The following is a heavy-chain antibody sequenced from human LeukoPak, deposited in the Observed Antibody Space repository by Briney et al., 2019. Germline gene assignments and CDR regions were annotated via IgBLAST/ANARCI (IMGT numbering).Heavy chain of an antibody. CDR1: GYTFTDYF. Sequence: ASVKVSCKSSGYTFTDYFIHWVRQAPGQGLEWMGCINLLTGGAHYAQKFQDWVSLTRDTSIDTAFMELSSLRSEDTAVYYCARGYCSSTSCYNWSDYWGQGTLVTVSS. V-gene: IGHV1-2*04. CDR2: INLLTGGA. J-gene: IGHJ4*02. CDR3: ARGYCSSTSCYNWSDY. D-gene: IGHD2-2*02.